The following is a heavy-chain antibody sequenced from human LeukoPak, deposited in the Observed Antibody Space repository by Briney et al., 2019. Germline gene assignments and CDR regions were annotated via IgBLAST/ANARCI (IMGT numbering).Heavy chain of an antibody. D-gene: IGHD3-22*01. V-gene: IGHV1-69*04. CDR1: GGTFSSYA. Sequence: SVKVSCNASGGTFSSYAISWVRHAPGQGHEWMGRIIPILGIANYAQKFQGRVTITADKSTSTAYMELSSLRSEDTAVYYCARVRGYYYGSSGYYGFDCWGQGTLVTVSS. CDR2: IIPILGIA. CDR3: ARVRGYYYGSSGYYGFDC. J-gene: IGHJ4*02.